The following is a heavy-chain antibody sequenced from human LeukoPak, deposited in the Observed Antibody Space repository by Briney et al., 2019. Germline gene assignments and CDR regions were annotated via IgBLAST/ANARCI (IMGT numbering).Heavy chain of an antibody. CDR2: IRYDGSNK. J-gene: IGHJ4*02. Sequence: GGSLRLSCAASGFTFSSYGMHWIRQAPGKGLEWVAFIRYDGSNKYYADSVKGRFTISRDNSKNTLYLQMNSLRAEDTAVYYCAKETGGRQGLDYWGQGTLVTVSS. CDR1: GFTFSSYG. V-gene: IGHV3-30*02. D-gene: IGHD3-10*01. CDR3: AKETGGRQGLDY.